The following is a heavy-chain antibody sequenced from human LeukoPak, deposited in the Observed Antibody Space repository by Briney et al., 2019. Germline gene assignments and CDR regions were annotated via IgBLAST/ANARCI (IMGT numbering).Heavy chain of an antibody. CDR3: APSPGSSWYWFDP. CDR1: GFTVSGND. D-gene: IGHD6-13*01. J-gene: IGHJ5*02. Sequence: GGSLRLSCAASGFTVSGNDMSWVRQAPGKGLEWVSVICAGGRTYYAESPQGRLTIPRNISKTTLYLQMTSLRTEDTAVYYCAPSPGSSWYWFDPWGPGNLVTVSS. V-gene: IGHV3-53*04. CDR2: ICAGGRT.